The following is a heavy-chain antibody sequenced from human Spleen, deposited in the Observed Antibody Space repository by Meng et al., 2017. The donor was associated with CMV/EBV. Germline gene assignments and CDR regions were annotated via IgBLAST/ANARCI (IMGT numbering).Heavy chain of an antibody. CDR2: SNHSGST. CDR3: ARDSWFQEGFDY. V-gene: IGHV4-34*01. J-gene: IGHJ4*02. CDR1: GASVSGYY. D-gene: IGHD6-13*01. Sequence: QGQRQRWGAGVVEPSRTRSPSYAVEGASVSGYYWSWIRQPPGKGLEGIGESNHSGSTNYNPSLKSRVTISVDTSKNQFSLKLSSVTAADTAVYYCARDSWFQEGFDYWGQGTLVTVSS.